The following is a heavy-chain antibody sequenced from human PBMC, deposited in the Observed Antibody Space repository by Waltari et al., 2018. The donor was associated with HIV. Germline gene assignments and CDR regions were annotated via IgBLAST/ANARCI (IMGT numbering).Heavy chain of an antibody. CDR2: ISRFSRYI. CDR1: GFTFSTYK. V-gene: IGHV3-21*03. Sequence: EVQLVESGGGLVKPGGSLRLSCAASGFTFSTYKMNGVRQAPGEGLVLVSSISRFSRYIYYPDAFKGRCTISRDNAKYSLYLQMNSLRAEDTAVYYCAGGGYDYAWGTYRPFDYWGQGTLVTVSS. D-gene: IGHD3-16*02. CDR3: AGGGYDYAWGTYRPFDY. J-gene: IGHJ4*02.